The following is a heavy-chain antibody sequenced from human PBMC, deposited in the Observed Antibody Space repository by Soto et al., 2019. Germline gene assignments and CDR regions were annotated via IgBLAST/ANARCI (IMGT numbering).Heavy chain of an antibody. D-gene: IGHD6-13*01. Sequence: PSETLSLTCTVSGGSISSYYWSWIRQPPGKGLEWIGYIYYSGSTSYNPSLKSRVTISVDTSKNQFSLKLSSVTAADTAVYYCARDPRYSSSWYYFDYWGQGTLVTSPQ. V-gene: IGHV4-59*01. CDR2: IYYSGST. CDR1: GGSISSYY. J-gene: IGHJ4*02. CDR3: ARDPRYSSSWYYFDY.